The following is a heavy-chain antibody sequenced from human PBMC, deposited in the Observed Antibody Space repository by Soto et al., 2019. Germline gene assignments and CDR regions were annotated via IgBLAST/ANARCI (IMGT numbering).Heavy chain of an antibody. CDR1: GFSLSDYD. CDR2: ISSSGRTI. V-gene: IGHV3-11*01. CDR3: ARNSEHFDS. J-gene: IGHJ4*02. D-gene: IGHD6-13*01. Sequence: GGSLRLSCAASGFSLSDYDMSWIRQAPGKGLEWISYISSSGRTIFYADSGKGRFTISSDNAKNSLLLQMNSLRAEDTALYYCARNSEHFDSWGRESWSPSPQ.